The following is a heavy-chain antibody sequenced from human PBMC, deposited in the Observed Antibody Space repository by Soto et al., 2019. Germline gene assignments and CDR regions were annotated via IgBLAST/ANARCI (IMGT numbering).Heavy chain of an antibody. CDR2: IKSKTDGGTT. V-gene: IGHV3-15*01. J-gene: IGHJ6*03. CDR1: GFTFSNAW. D-gene: IGHD3-10*01. CDR3: TTDDHYYGSGSDTPDYYYYYYMDV. Sequence: PGGSLRLSCAASGFTFSNAWMSWARQAPGKGLEWVGRIKSKTDGGTTDYAAPVKGRFTISRDDSKNTLYLQMNSLKTEDTVVYYCTTDDHYYGSGSDTPDYYYYYYMDVWGKGTTVTVSS.